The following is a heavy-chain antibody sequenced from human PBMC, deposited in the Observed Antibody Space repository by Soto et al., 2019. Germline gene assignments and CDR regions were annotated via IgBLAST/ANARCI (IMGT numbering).Heavy chain of an antibody. CDR1: GFTFRSYA. CDR3: AKESPYCSGGSCQYYFDY. CDR2: ISGSGGST. D-gene: IGHD2-15*01. Sequence: LRLSCAASGFTFRSYAMSWVRQAPGKGLEWVSAISGSGGSTYYADSVKGRFTISRDNSKNTLYLQMNSLRAEDTAVYYCAKESPYCSGGSCQYYFDYWGQGTLVTVSS. J-gene: IGHJ4*02. V-gene: IGHV3-23*01.